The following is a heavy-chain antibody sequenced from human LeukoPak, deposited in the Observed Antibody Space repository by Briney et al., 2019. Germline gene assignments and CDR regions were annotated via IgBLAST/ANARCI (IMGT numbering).Heavy chain of an antibody. D-gene: IGHD1-26*01. CDR1: GGSISNINDY. CDR3: ARDLPRPGGGFDP. CDR2: IYYSGIT. Sequence: PSETLSLTCTVSGGSISNINDYWGWIRQPPGKGLEWIGSIYYSGITYSNPSLKSRVTISVDTSKNHFSLRLSSVTAADTAVYYCARDLPRPGGGFDPWGQGTLVTVSS. J-gene: IGHJ5*02. V-gene: IGHV4-39*07.